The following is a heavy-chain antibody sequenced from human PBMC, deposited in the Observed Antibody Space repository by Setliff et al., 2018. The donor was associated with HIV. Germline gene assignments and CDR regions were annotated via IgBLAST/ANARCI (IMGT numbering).Heavy chain of an antibody. J-gene: IGHJ5*02. D-gene: IGHD1-7*01. CDR2: ISAYNGNR. CDR3: ARDRTPYIWNYPNWFDP. CDR1: GGTFSSYA. Sequence: GASVKVSCKASGGTFSSYAISWVRQAPGQGLEWMGWISAYNGNRNYAQKLQGRVTMTTDTSTSTAYMELRSLRSDDTAVYYCARDRTPYIWNYPNWFDPWGQGTLVTVSS. V-gene: IGHV1-18*01.